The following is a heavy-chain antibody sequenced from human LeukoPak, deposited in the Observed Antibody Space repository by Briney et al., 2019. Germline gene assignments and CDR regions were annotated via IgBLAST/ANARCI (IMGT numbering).Heavy chain of an antibody. J-gene: IGHJ4*02. CDR3: ARDEDTSALSEY. CDR2: ISNNGGRT. V-gene: IGHV3-23*01. Sequence: GGSLRLSCAGSGFSFSSNTMSWVRQAPGRGLEWVSAISNNGGRTDYADSVRGRFTISRDNSKSTLYLHMDSLRAEDTAVYYCARDEDTSALSEYWGQGTLVTVSS. CDR1: GFSFSSNT. D-gene: IGHD2/OR15-2a*01.